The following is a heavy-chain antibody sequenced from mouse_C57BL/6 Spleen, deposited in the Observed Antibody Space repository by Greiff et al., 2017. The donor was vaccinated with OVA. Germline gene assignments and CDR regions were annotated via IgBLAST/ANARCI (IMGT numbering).Heavy chain of an antibody. J-gene: IGHJ3*01. V-gene: IGHV1-52*01. Sequence: QVQLKQPGAELVRPGSSVKLSCKASGYTFTSYWMHWVKQRPIQGLEWIGNIDPSDSETHYNQKFKDKATLTVDKSSSTAYMQLSSLTSEDSAVYYCARSITTVVAPGWFAYWGQGTLVTVSA. CDR2: IDPSDSET. CDR3: ARSITTVVAPGWFAY. CDR1: GYTFTSYW. D-gene: IGHD1-1*01.